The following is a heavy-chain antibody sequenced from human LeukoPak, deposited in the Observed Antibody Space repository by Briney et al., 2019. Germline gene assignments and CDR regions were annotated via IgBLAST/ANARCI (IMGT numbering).Heavy chain of an antibody. Sequence: PGGSLRLSCAASGFTFSRYAMSWVRQPPGKGLEWVSSISDSGGSTYFADSVKGRFTISGDNSKNTLYLQMNSLRAEDTAVYYCAKDLGRIGDGYNLHWGQGTLVTVSS. V-gene: IGHV3-23*01. CDR2: ISDSGGST. J-gene: IGHJ4*02. D-gene: IGHD5-12*01. CDR3: AKDLGRIGDGYNLH. CDR1: GFTFSRYA.